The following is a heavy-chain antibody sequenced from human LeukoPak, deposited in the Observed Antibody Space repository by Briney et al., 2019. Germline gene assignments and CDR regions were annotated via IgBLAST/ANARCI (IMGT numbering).Heavy chain of an antibody. Sequence: GGSLRLSCAASGFTFSSNWMHWGRQVPGKGLVWVALINPDGSRTGYADSVKGRFTISRDNAKNTLSLQMNSLRVEDTAVYYCVPADKQWGQGTLVTVSS. CDR2: INPDGSRT. CDR3: VPADKQ. J-gene: IGHJ4*02. CDR1: GFTFSSNW. V-gene: IGHV3-74*01.